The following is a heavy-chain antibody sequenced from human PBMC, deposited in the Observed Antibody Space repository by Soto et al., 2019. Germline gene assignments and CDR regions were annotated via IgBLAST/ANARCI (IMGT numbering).Heavy chain of an antibody. CDR2: IWYDGSNK. CDR3: ARAAKNYYDSSGYYPPYYYYGMDV. CDR1: GFTFSSYG. J-gene: IGHJ6*02. D-gene: IGHD3-22*01. V-gene: IGHV3-33*01. Sequence: QVQLVESVGGVVQPGRSLRLSCAASGFTFSSYGMHWVRQAPGKGLEGVAVIWYDGSNKYYADSVKGRFTISRDNSKNTLYLQMNSLRAEDTAVYYCARAAKNYYDSSGYYPPYYYYGMDVWGQGTTVTVSS.